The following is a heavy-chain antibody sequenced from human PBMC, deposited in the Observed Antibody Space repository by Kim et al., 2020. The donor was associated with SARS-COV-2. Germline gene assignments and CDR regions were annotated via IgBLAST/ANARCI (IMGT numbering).Heavy chain of an antibody. D-gene: IGHD6-6*01. V-gene: IGHV3-30-3*01. J-gene: IGHJ6*02. CDR1: GFTFSSYA. Sequence: GGYLRLSCAASGFTFSSYAMHWVRQAPGKGLEWVAVISYDGSNKYYADSVKGRFTISRDNSKNTLYLQMNGLRAEDTAVYYCARAALGGYYYGMDVWGQGTTVTVSS. CDR2: ISYDGSNK. CDR3: ARAALGGYYYGMDV.